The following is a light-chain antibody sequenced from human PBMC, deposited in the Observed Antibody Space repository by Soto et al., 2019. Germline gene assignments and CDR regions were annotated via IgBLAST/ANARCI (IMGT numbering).Light chain of an antibody. V-gene: IGKV1-5*03. CDR1: QSVSSW. CDR2: KAS. Sequence: DIQMTQSPSTLSASVGDRVTITCRASQSVSSWLAWYQQKPGQAPNLLIYKASSLEGGVPSRCRGSGSGTEIALTSSRLQRDDFVCYCWHQYERHSVTFGQGTRLEIK. CDR3: HQYERHSVT. J-gene: IGKJ5*01.